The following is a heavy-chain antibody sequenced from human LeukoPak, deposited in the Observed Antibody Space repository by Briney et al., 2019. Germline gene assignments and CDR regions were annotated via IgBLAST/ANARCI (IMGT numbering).Heavy chain of an antibody. J-gene: IGHJ5*02. CDR2: ISGSGGST. V-gene: IGHV3-23*01. D-gene: IGHD6-19*01. Sequence: PGGSLRLSCAASGFTFSSYAMSWVRQAPGKGLEWVSAISGSGGSTYYADSVKGRFTISRDNSKNTLYLQMNSLRAEDTAVYYCAKIKIAVAGMWPPRWFDPWGQGTLVTVSS. CDR1: GFTFSSYA. CDR3: AKIKIAVAGMWPPRWFDP.